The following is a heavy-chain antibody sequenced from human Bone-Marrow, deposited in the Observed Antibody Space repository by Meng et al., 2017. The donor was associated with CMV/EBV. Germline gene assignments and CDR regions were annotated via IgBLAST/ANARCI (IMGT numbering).Heavy chain of an antibody. Sequence: GGSLRLSCAASGFTFSNAWMSWVRQARGKGLEWVGRIKSKTDGGTTDYAAPVKGRFTISRDDSKNTLYLQMNSLKTEDTAVYYCTTDRIAAAGIFDYWGQGTLVTVSS. CDR1: GFTFSNAW. D-gene: IGHD6-13*01. V-gene: IGHV3-15*01. J-gene: IGHJ4*02. CDR2: IKSKTDGGTT. CDR3: TTDRIAAAGIFDY.